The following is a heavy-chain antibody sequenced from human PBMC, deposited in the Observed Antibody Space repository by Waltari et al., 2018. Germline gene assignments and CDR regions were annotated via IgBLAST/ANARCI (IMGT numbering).Heavy chain of an antibody. V-gene: IGHV4-39*01. CDR2: VSYRWTT. CDR3: ATYIGASVGTAAFDV. Sequence: QLQLQESGPRLVRPSETLSLICRVSGVSITSNRHYWAWIRQSPGQGLEWIGTVSYRWTTYIRPSPKSRVSVSRDTSKDQVSLILGSVTAADMAVYYCATYIGASVGTAAFDVWGQGTMVTVSS. J-gene: IGHJ3*01. D-gene: IGHD5-12*01. CDR1: GVSITSNRHY.